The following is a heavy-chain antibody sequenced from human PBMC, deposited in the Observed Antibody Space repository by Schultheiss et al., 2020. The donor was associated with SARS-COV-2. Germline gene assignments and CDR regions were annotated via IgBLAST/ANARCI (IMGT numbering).Heavy chain of an antibody. CDR2: ISGSGST. V-gene: IGHV3-23*01. CDR3: AREDGDYVPTSTYYYGMDV. J-gene: IGHJ6*02. D-gene: IGHD4-17*01. Sequence: GGSLRLSCAASGFTFSSSAMHWVRQAPGKGLEWVSSISGSGSTYYADSVKGRFTISRDNAKNSLYLQMNSLRAEDTAVYYCAREDGDYVPTSTYYYGMDVWGQGTTVTVSS. CDR1: GFTFSSSA.